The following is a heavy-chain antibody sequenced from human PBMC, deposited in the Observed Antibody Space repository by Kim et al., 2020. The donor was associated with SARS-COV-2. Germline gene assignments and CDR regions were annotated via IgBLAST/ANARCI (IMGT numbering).Heavy chain of an antibody. D-gene: IGHD3-22*01. CDR1: GGSISSSSYY. CDR2: IYYSGST. V-gene: IGHV4-39*01. Sequence: SETLSLTCTVSGGSISSSSYYWDWIRQPPGKGLEWIGSIYYSGSTYYNPSLKSRVTISVDTSKNQFSLKLSSVTAADTAVYYCARHGTTYDSSGPLGYWGQGTLVTVSS. J-gene: IGHJ4*02. CDR3: ARHGTTYDSSGPLGY.